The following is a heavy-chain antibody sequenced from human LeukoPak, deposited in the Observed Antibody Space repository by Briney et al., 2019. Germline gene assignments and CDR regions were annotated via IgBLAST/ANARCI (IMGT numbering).Heavy chain of an antibody. CDR2: ISSNSGIK. J-gene: IGHJ4*02. CDR1: AFTFNNYW. D-gene: IGHD3-3*01. Sequence: GGSLRLSCVASAFTFNNYWMHWVRQAPGKGLEWVSDISSNSGIKSYADSVKGRFPISRDNAKNSLYLQMNSLRAEDTAVYYCARAYDFWSGPGGYWGQGTLVTVSS. CDR3: ARAYDFWSGPGGY. V-gene: IGHV3-48*01.